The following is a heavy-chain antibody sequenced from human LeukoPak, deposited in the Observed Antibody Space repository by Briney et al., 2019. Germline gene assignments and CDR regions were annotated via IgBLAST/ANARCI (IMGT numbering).Heavy chain of an antibody. J-gene: IGHJ4*02. CDR2: IFHSGST. Sequence: SETLSLTCAVSSGSIFSSNWWSWVRQPPGKGLEWIGQIFHSGSTNYNPSLKSRVTISVDTSKNQFSLKLSSVTAADTAVYYCARRFRWPNHFDYWGQGTLVTVSS. V-gene: IGHV4-4*02. CDR1: SGSIFSSNW. D-gene: IGHD4-23*01. CDR3: ARRFRWPNHFDY.